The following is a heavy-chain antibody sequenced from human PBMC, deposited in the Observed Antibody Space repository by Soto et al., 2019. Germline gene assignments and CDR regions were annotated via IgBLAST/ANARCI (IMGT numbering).Heavy chain of an antibody. CDR2: IVPIYRTA. CDR3: ARDSGAKLSSS. Sequence: SRNVCCKASGGTFSSYRINWVRQAPGQGLEWVGGIVPIYRTADYAQKFQGRVTITADESARTAYLEVRSLKSQDTAVYYCARDSGAKLSSSWGQGTLVTLSS. J-gene: IGHJ4*02. V-gene: IGHV1-69*13. D-gene: IGHD6-13*01. CDR1: GGTFSSYR.